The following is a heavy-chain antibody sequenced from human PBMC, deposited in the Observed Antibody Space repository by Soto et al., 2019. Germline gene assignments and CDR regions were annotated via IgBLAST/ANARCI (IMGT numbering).Heavy chain of an antibody. V-gene: IGHV5-51*01. Sequence: PGEPLRISCECGGYVVAGDWVAWVRQMPEKGLEWIGTIYPGDSDTKYSSAFRGHVTISADTSVSTAYLQWRSLEATDSAIYYCARYSGSYWHYLDFWGQGTLVTVS. CDR3: ARYSGSYWHYLDF. CDR2: IYPGDSDT. J-gene: IGHJ4*02. D-gene: IGHD1-26*01. CDR1: GYVVAGDW.